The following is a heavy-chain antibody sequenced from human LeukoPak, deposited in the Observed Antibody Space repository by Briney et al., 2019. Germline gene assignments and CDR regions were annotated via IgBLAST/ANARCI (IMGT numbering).Heavy chain of an antibody. D-gene: IGHD1-14*01. CDR1: GFTFSSYS. Sequence: GGSLRLSCAASGFTFSSYSMNWVRQAPGKGLEWVSSISSSSSYIYYADSVKGRFTISRDNAKNSLYLQMNSLRAEDTAVYYCARDPDRCVKYFDYWGQGALVTVSS. V-gene: IGHV3-21*01. CDR3: ARDPDRCVKYFDY. CDR2: ISSSSSYI. J-gene: IGHJ4*02.